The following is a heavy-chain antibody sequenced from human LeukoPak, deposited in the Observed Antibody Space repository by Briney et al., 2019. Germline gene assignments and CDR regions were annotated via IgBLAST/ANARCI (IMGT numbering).Heavy chain of an antibody. V-gene: IGHV3-23*01. J-gene: IGHJ6*03. CDR1: GFTFSSYA. CDR3: AKSGSSSSWYIANYYYMDV. D-gene: IGHD6-13*01. Sequence: GGSLRLSCAASGFTFSSYAMSWVRQAPGKGLEGVSAISGSGGSTYYADSVKGRFTISRDNSKNTLYLQMNSLRAEDTAVYYCAKSGSSSSWYIANYYYMDVWGKGTTVTVSS. CDR2: ISGSGGST.